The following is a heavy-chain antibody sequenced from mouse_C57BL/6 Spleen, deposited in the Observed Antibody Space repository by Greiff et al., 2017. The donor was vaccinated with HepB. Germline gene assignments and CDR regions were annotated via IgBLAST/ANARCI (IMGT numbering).Heavy chain of an antibody. V-gene: IGHV1-69*01. CDR2: IDPSDSYT. CDR1: GYTFTSYW. J-gene: IGHJ2*01. CDR3: ARAPYYYGSSPPFDY. Sequence: QVQLQQSGAELVMPGASVKLSCKASGYTFTSYWMHWVKQRPGQGLEWIGEIDPSDSYTNYNQKFKGKSTLTVDKSSSTAYMQLSSLTSEDSAVYYCARAPYYYGSSPPFDYWGQGTTLTVSS. D-gene: IGHD1-1*01.